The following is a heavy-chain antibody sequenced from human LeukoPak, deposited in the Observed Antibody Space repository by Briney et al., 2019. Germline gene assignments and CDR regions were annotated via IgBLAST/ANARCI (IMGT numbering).Heavy chain of an antibody. CDR2: IYGGGST. Sequence: SGGSLRLSCAASGFTVSSNYMTWVRQAPGKGLECVSIIYGGGSTFYADSVRGRFAISRDNSKNTLYLQMNSLRAEDTAVYYCARAAMVRGVDYFDSWGQGTLVTVSS. CDR3: ARAAMVRGVDYFDS. V-gene: IGHV3-66*01. J-gene: IGHJ4*02. CDR1: GFTVSSNY. D-gene: IGHD3-10*01.